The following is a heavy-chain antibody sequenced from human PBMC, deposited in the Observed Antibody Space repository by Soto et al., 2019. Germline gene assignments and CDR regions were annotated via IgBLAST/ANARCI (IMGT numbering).Heavy chain of an antibody. Sequence: PGESLKISCKGSGYSFTNHWIGWVRQMPGKGLEWMGIIYPGDSDTRYSPSSQGQVTISADKSISTAYLRWSSLRASDTAIYYCARLEYGDRSYFDFWGQGALVTVSS. D-gene: IGHD4-17*01. V-gene: IGHV5-51*01. CDR1: GYSFTNHW. J-gene: IGHJ4*02. CDR2: IYPGDSDT. CDR3: ARLEYGDRSYFDF.